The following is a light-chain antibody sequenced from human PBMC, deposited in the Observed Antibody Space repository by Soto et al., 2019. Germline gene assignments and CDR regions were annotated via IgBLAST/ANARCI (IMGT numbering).Light chain of an antibody. V-gene: IGKV1-5*01. J-gene: IGKJ1*01. CDR2: DAS. Sequence: DIQLTQSPSTLSASVGDRVTITCRASQRMTSWLAWYQQKPGKAPKVPIYDASSLESGVPSRFSGSGSGTDFTLTISRLEPEDFAVYYCQQYGSSGTFGQGTKVDIK. CDR1: QRMTSW. CDR3: QQYGSSGT.